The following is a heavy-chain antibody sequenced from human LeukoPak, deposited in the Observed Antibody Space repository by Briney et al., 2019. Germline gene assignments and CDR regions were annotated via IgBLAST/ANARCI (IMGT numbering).Heavy chain of an antibody. D-gene: IGHD3-22*01. Sequence: GASVKVSCKASGYTFTSYAMNWVRQAPGQGLEWMGGIIPAFAKTNYTEKFQGRVTITADDSMTTAYMEVSSLRSEDTAMYYCATSGHYDSGGYFYYFDYWGQGALVTVSS. V-gene: IGHV1-69*13. J-gene: IGHJ4*02. CDR2: IIPAFAKT. CDR1: GYTFTSYA. CDR3: ATSGHYDSGGYFYYFDY.